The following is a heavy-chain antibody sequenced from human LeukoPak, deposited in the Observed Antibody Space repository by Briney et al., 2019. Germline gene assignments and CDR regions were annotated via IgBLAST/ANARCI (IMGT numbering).Heavy chain of an antibody. J-gene: IGHJ4*02. Sequence: SGGSLRLSCAASGFIFSNYAMSWARQAPGKGLEWVSAIVGSGANTYYADSVKGRFTMSRDNPRNTLYLHMNSLRAEDTAVYYCAKWGDYDVLTGYYDPDNWGQGTLVTVSS. CDR2: IVGSGANT. V-gene: IGHV3-23*01. CDR3: AKWGDYDVLTGYYDPDN. D-gene: IGHD3-9*01. CDR1: GFIFSNYA.